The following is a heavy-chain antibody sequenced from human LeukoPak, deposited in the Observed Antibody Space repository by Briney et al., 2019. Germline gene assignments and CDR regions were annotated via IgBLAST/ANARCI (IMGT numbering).Heavy chain of an antibody. CDR2: IKQDGSEK. D-gene: IGHD3-22*01. CDR3: ARDLYYDSSRYDGY. Sequence: LAGGSLRLSCTVSGFSVSDNSMSWVRQAPGKGLERVANIKQDGSEKYYVDSVKGRFTISRDNAKNSLYLQMNSLRAEDTAVYYSARDLYYDSSRYDGYWGQGTLVTVSS. J-gene: IGHJ4*02. CDR1: GFSVSDNS. V-gene: IGHV3-7*01.